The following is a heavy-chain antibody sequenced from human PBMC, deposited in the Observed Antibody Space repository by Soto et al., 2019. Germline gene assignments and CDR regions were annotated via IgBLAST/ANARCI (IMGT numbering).Heavy chain of an antibody. CDR3: ARRAYYGSATDY. CDR2: VYYGGST. V-gene: IGHV4-39*01. Sequence: QLQLQEAGPGLVRPSETLSLICTVSGGSLSSSRDFWGWVRQPPGKGLEWIGTVYYGGSTFYNPSLRSRVTVSVDTSKNQFSLNLNSVTAADTAMYFCARRAYYGSATDYWGQGTLVTVSS. J-gene: IGHJ4*02. D-gene: IGHD3-10*01. CDR1: GGSLSSSRDF.